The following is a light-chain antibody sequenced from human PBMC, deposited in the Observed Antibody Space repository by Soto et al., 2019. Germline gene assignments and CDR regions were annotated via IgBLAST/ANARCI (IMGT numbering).Light chain of an antibody. V-gene: IGLV2-23*01. CDR3: CSYASSSTWV. CDR2: EAT. Sequence: QSVLTQPASVSGSPGQSITISCTGTSSDVGSYNLVSWYQQHPGKAPKLMIYEATKRPSGVSNRFSGSKSGNTASLTVSGLQAEDEADYFCCSYASSSTWVFGGGTQLTVL. J-gene: IGLJ3*02. CDR1: SSDVGSYNL.